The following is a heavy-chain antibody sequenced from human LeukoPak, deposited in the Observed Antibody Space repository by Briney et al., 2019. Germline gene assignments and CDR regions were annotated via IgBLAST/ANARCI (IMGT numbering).Heavy chain of an antibody. D-gene: IGHD2-21*02. CDR3: ARHDGLLYCGGDCYMTTTSALGAFDI. J-gene: IGHJ3*02. CDR2: IYPGDSDT. Sequence: GESLKISCKGSGDSFTSYWIGWVRQMPGKGLEWMGIIYPGDSDTRYSPSFQGQVTISADKSISTAYLQWSSLKASDTAMYYCARHDGLLYCGGDCYMTTTSALGAFDIWGQGTMVTVSS. CDR1: GDSFTSYW. V-gene: IGHV5-51*01.